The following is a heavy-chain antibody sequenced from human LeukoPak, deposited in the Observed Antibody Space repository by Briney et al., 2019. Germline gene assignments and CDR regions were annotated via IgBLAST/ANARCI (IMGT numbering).Heavy chain of an antibody. D-gene: IGHD7-27*01. J-gene: IGHJ4*02. CDR3: ARDSITEDNSLDY. CDR1: GFTFSTYG. CDR2: IVSDGGRA. V-gene: IGHV3-33*05. Sequence: GGSLILSCSASGFTFSTYGMQWVRQTPGKGLEWVAVIVSDGGRAHYGDSVRGRFTISRDTSKNTLYLQMNSLRAEDTAVYYCARDSITEDNSLDYWGRGILVTVSS.